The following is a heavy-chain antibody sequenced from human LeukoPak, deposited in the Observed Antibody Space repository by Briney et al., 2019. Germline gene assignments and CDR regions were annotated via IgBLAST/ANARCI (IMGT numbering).Heavy chain of an antibody. Sequence: GGSLRLSCAASGITFSSYSMNWVRQAPGKGLEWVSSISSSSSYIYYADSVKGRFTISRDNAKNSLYLQMNSLRAEDTAVYYCAREDDSSGYPYDYWGQGTLVTVSS. V-gene: IGHV3-21*01. CDR3: AREDDSSGYPYDY. J-gene: IGHJ4*02. CDR2: ISSSSSYI. CDR1: GITFSSYS. D-gene: IGHD3-22*01.